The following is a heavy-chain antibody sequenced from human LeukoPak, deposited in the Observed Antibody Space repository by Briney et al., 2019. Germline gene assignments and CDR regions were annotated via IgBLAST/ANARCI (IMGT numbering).Heavy chain of an antibody. V-gene: IGHV3-43D*03. J-gene: IGHJ4*02. CDR2: ISWDGGST. D-gene: IGHD3-10*01. CDR1: GFTFDDYA. Sequence: SGGSLRLSCAASGFTFDDYAMHWVRQAPGKGLEWVSLISWDGGSTYYADSVKGRFTISRDNSKNSLYLQMNSLRAEDTALYYCAKGSDGSGSYTVDYWGQGTLVTVSS. CDR3: AKGSDGSGSYTVDY.